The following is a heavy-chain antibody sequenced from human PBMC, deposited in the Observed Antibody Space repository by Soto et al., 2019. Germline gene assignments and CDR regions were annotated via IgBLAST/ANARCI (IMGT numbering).Heavy chain of an antibody. CDR2: IGCCSGSGT. Sequence: GGSLRLSCAASGFTFSSYWMSWVRQAPGKGLEWVSGIGCCSGSGTYYADFVKGRFTISRDNSKNMVFLQMNGLRAEDTAVYYCAKDRQPDGIWTFDSWGQGTPVTVSS. V-gene: IGHV3-23*01. CDR3: AKDRQPDGIWTFDS. J-gene: IGHJ4*02. D-gene: IGHD3-9*01. CDR1: GFTFSSYW.